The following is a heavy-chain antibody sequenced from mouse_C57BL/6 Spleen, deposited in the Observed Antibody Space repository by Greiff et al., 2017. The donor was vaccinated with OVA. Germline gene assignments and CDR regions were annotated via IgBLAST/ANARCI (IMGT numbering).Heavy chain of an antibody. CDR1: GYTFPSYW. J-gene: IGHJ2*01. Sequence: VQLQQSGAELAKPGASVKLSCKASGYTFPSYWMHWVKQRPGQGVEWIGYINPSSGYPKLNQQFKDKATLTADKSSSTAYMQLSSLTYEDSAVYYWARESLTGGNDYWGQGTTLTVSS. V-gene: IGHV1-7*01. D-gene: IGHD4-1*01. CDR3: ARESLTGGNDY. CDR2: INPSSGYP.